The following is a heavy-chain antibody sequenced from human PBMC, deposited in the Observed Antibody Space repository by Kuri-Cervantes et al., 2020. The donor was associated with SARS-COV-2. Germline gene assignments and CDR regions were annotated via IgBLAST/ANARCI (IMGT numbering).Heavy chain of an antibody. CDR1: GFTFVDYA. CDR3: ARDEGEGSDAFDI. Sequence: GGSLRLSCTTSGFTFVDYAVNWVRQAPGKGLEWVAVISYDGSNKYYADSVKGRFTISRDNSKNTLYLQMNSLRAEDTAVYYCARDEGEGSDAFDIWGQGTMVTVSS. J-gene: IGHJ3*02. V-gene: IGHV3-30-3*01. D-gene: IGHD3-16*01. CDR2: ISYDGSNK.